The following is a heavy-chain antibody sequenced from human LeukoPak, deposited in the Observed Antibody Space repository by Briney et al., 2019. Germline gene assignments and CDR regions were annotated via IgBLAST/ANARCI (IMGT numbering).Heavy chain of an antibody. Sequence: SGGSLRLSCRASGFTFSSHGMHWVRQAPGKGLEWVAVIWYDGSLKYYSDSVKGRFTISRDNSRDTLFLQMNSLRAEDTAVYDCARRIAAAGFDYWGQGTLVTVSS. D-gene: IGHD6-13*01. V-gene: IGHV3-33*01. CDR2: IWYDGSLK. J-gene: IGHJ4*02. CDR3: ARRIAAAGFDY. CDR1: GFTFSSHG.